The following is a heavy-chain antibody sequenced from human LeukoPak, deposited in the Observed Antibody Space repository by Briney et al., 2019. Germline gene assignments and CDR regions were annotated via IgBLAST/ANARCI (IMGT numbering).Heavy chain of an antibody. V-gene: IGHV1-2*02. CDR3: AREYCSSTSCYRRYYYYYYGMDV. CDR2: INPNSGGT. J-gene: IGHJ6*02. CDR1: GYTFTGYY. D-gene: IGHD2-2*01. Sequence: ASVKVSCKASGYTFTGYYMHWVRQAPGQGLEWTGWINPNSGGTNYAQKFQGRVTMTRDTSISTAYMELSRLRSDDTAVYYCAREYCSSTSCYRRYYYYYYGMDVWGQGTTVTVSS.